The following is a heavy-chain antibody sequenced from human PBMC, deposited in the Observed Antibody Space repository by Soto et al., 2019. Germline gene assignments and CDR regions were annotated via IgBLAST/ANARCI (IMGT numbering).Heavy chain of an antibody. CDR3: ARESVSCSGRRCHGLGFDP. J-gene: IGHJ5*02. V-gene: IGHV1-3*01. CDR1: GYTFTSYA. CDR2: INAGNGNT. D-gene: IGHD2-15*01. Sequence: ASVKVSCKASGYTFTSYAMHWVRQAPGQRLEWMGWINAGNGNTKYSQKFQGRVTITRDTSASTAYMELSSLRSEDTAVYYCARESVSCSGRRCHGLGFDPWGQGTLVTVSS.